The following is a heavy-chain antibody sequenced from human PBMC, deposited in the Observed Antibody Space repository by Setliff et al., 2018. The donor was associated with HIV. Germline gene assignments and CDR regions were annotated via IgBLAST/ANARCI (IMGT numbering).Heavy chain of an antibody. V-gene: IGHV4-34*12. CDR1: GGSFSGYY. D-gene: IGHD6-19*01. CDR3: ARRSGWSLDY. CDR2: IIHSGST. J-gene: IGHJ4*02. Sequence: PSETLSLTCAVYGGSFSGYYLSWIRQPPGKGLEWIGEIIHSGSTNYNPSLKSRVTISVDTSKNQFSLKLRSVTAADTAVYYCARRSGWSLDYWGQGTLVTGSS.